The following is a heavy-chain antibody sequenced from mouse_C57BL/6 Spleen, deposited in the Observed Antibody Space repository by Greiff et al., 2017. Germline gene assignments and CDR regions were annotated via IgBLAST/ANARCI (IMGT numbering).Heavy chain of an antibody. D-gene: IGHD1-1*01. CDR3: AVGGYYYGDD. Sequence: EVQLQQSGPELVKPGASVKISCKASGYSFTGYYMNWVKQSPEKSLEWIGEINPSTGGTTYNQKFKAKATLTVDKSSSTAYMQLKSLTSEDSAVYYCAVGGYYYGDDWGKGTTLTVSS. V-gene: IGHV1-42*01. CDR2: INPSTGGT. CDR1: GYSFTGYY. J-gene: IGHJ2*01.